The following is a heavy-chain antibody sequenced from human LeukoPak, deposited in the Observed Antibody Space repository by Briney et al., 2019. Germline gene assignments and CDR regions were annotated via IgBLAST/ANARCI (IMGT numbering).Heavy chain of an antibody. CDR1: GYTLTGDF. D-gene: IGHD3-22*01. Sequence: GASVKVSCKASGYTLTGDFIHWVRQGPGQGLEWMGWINPNSGGSNYAQKFQGRVTMTRDTSISTAYMELSRLRSDDTAVYYCARDAPDAIPMIGREDYNNWLDPWGQGTLVTVPS. CDR2: INPNSGGS. V-gene: IGHV1-2*02. CDR3: ARDAPDAIPMIGREDYNNWLDP. J-gene: IGHJ5*02.